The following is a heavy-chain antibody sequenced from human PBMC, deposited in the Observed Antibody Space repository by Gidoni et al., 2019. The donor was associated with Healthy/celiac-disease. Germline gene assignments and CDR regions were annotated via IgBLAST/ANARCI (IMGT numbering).Heavy chain of an antibody. CDR1: GGSISSSSYY. Sequence: QLQLQESGPGLVKPSETLSLTCTVSGGSISSSSYYWGWIRQPPGKGLEWIGSIYYSGSTYYNPSLKSRVTIAVDTSKNQFSLKLSSVTAGDTAVYYCARLWFGESFDYWGQGTLVTVSS. CDR2: IYYSGST. J-gene: IGHJ4*02. D-gene: IGHD3-10*01. CDR3: ARLWFGESFDY. V-gene: IGHV4-39*01.